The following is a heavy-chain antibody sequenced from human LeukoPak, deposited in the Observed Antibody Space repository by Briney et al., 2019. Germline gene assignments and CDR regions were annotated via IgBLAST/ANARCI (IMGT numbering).Heavy chain of an antibody. CDR2: VFSGGSS. J-gene: IGHJ4*02. Sequence: ETLSLTCGVSGDSISRYYWSWIRQPAGKGLEWVGRVFSGGSSSYNLSLKSRVTMSVDTSNNQFSLRLTSVTAADTAVYYCARDREGLLDYWGQGSLVTVSS. V-gene: IGHV4-4*07. CDR1: GDSISRYY. CDR3: ARDREGLLDY.